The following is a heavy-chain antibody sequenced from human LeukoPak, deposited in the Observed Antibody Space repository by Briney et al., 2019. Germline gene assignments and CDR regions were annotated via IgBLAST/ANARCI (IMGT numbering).Heavy chain of an antibody. V-gene: IGHV3-7*05. CDR3: ARDSMRTYYDFWSGYGADYFDY. Sequence: PWGSLRLSCAASGFTFSSYWRSWVRQAPGKGLEWVANIKQDGSEKYYVDSVKGRFTISRDNAKNSLYLQMNSLRAEDTAVYYCARDSMRTYYDFWSGYGADYFDYWGQGTLVTVSS. CDR1: GFTFSSYW. CDR2: IKQDGSEK. J-gene: IGHJ4*02. D-gene: IGHD3-3*01.